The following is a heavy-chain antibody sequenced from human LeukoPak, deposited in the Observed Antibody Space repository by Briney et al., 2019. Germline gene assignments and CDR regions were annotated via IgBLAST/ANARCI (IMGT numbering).Heavy chain of an antibody. V-gene: IGHV1-18*01. Sequence: ASVKVSCKASGYTFTSYGISWVRQAPGQGLEWMGWISAYNGNTNYAQKLQGRVTMTTDTSTSTAYMELSSLRSEDTAVYYCARPSSGLTYYDILTGAGDFDYWGQGTLVTVSS. CDR3: ARPSSGLTYYDILTGAGDFDY. CDR1: GYTFTSYG. CDR2: ISAYNGNT. D-gene: IGHD3-9*01. J-gene: IGHJ4*02.